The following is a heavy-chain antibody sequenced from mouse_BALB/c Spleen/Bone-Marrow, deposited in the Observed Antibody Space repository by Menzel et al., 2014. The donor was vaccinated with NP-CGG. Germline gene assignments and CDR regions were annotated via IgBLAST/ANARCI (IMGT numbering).Heavy chain of an antibody. CDR1: GFSLTSYG. V-gene: IGHV2-2*02. Sequence: QVQLQQPGPGLVQPSQSLSITCTVSGFSLTSYGVHWVRQSPGKGLEWLGVIWSSGSTDYNAAFISRLSISKDNSKSQVFFKMNSLQANDTAIYYCARNWDYWGQGTTLTVSS. CDR3: ARNWDY. CDR2: IWSSGST. J-gene: IGHJ2*01.